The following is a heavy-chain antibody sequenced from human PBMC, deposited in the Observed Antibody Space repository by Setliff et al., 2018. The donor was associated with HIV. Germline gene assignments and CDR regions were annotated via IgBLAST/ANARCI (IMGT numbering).Heavy chain of an antibody. CDR3: ARSWGSGSYPY. V-gene: IGHV4-34*01. J-gene: IGHJ4*02. D-gene: IGHD3-10*01. Sequence: SETLSLTCAVYGVSFSGYYWNWIRQTPGKGLEWIGEIDHSRSTNYNPSLKSRVTISVDTSKNQFSLKLTSVTAADTAVYYCARSWGSGSYPYWGQGTLVTVSS. CDR1: GVSFSGYY. CDR2: IDHSRST.